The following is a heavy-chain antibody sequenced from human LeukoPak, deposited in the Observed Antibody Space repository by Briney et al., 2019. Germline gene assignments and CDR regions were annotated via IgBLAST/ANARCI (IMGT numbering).Heavy chain of an antibody. D-gene: IGHD4-23*01. J-gene: IGHJ4*02. CDR1: GGSFSGYY. Sequence: SETLSLTCAVYGGSFSGYYWSWIRQPPGKGLEWIGEINHSGSTNYNPSLKSRVTISVDTSKNQFSLKLSSVTAADTAVYYCARSRRGYGGNSYYFDYWGQGTLVTVSS. CDR2: INHSGST. CDR3: ARSRRGYGGNSYYFDY. V-gene: IGHV4-34*01.